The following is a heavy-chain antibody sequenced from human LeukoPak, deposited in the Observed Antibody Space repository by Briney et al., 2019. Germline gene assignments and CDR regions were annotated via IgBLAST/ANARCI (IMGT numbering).Heavy chain of an antibody. J-gene: IGHJ4*02. Sequence: GGSLRLSCAASGFTCSSYGMHWVRQAPGKGLEWVAFIRYDGSNKYYADSVKGRFTISRDNSKNTLYLQMNSLRAEDTAVYYCAKDIFGDFWSGYYFDYWGQGTLVTVSS. CDR2: IRYDGSNK. CDR3: AKDIFGDFWSGYYFDY. D-gene: IGHD3-3*01. CDR1: GFTCSSYG. V-gene: IGHV3-30*02.